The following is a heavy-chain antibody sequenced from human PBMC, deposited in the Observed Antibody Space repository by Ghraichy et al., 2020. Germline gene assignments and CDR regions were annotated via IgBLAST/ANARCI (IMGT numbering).Heavy chain of an antibody. V-gene: IGHV3-66*01. J-gene: IGHJ4*02. Sequence: GGSLRLSCAASGFTLSSNYMSWVRQAPGKGLEWVSVIYSGGSIYYADSVRGRFTISRDNSKNTLSLHMNSLRVEDTAVYYCARAPRGNCNNGVCHPYYFDNWGQGTLVTVSP. CDR1: GFTLSSNY. CDR3: ARAPRGNCNNGVCHPYYFDN. D-gene: IGHD2-8*01. CDR2: IYSGGSI.